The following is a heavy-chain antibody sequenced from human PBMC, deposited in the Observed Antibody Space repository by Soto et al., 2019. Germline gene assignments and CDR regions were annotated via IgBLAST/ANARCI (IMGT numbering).Heavy chain of an antibody. CDR3: ASMKGSGINYYYMDV. CDR1: GFTFSDYW. CDR2: ISSSSSTI. J-gene: IGHJ6*03. D-gene: IGHD3-10*01. Sequence: GGSLRLSCVASGFTFSDYWMSWVRQATGKGLEWVSYISSSSSTIYYADSVKGRFTISRDNAKNSLYLQMNSLRAEDTAVYYCASMKGSGINYYYMDVWGKGTTVTVSS. V-gene: IGHV3-48*01.